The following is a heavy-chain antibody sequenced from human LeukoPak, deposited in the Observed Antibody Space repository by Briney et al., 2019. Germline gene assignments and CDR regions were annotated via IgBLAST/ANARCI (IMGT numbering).Heavy chain of an antibody. V-gene: IGHV4-59*01. CDR3: ARYNYHDSGYCCDAFDI. Sequence: SETLSLTCTVSGDSITNYYWSWIRQPPGKGLEWIGYIYYSGSTNCNPSLKSRVTISVDTSKNQFSLKLSSVTAADTAVYYCARYNYHDSGYCCDAFDIWGQGTMVTVSS. CDR1: GDSITNYY. CDR2: IYYSGST. J-gene: IGHJ3*02. D-gene: IGHD3-10*01.